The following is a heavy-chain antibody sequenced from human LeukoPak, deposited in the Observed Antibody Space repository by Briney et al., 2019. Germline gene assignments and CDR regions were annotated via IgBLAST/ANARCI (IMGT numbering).Heavy chain of an antibody. CDR2: IIPIFGTA. CDR1: GGTFSSYA. D-gene: IGHD1-26*01. V-gene: IGHV1-69*05. Sequence: ASVKVSCKASGGTFSSYAISWVRQAPGQGLEWMGGIIPIFGTANYAQKFQGRVTITTDESTSTAYMELSSLRSEDTAVYYCARDRGRIVGATSAFDIWGQGTMVTVSS. CDR3: ARDRGRIVGATSAFDI. J-gene: IGHJ3*02.